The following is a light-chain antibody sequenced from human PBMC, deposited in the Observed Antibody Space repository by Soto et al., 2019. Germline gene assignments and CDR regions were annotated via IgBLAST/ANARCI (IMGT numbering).Light chain of an antibody. J-gene: IGLJ2*01. CDR2: DVS. CDR3: SSYTVSSTVV. V-gene: IGLV2-14*03. CDR1: SSDVGGYNY. Sequence: QSGLTQPASVSGSPGQSITISCTGSSSDVGGYNYVSWYQQHPGKAPKLMIYDVSNRPSGVSNRFSGSKSGNTASLTISGLQAEDGADYYCSSYTVSSTVVFGGGTKLTVL.